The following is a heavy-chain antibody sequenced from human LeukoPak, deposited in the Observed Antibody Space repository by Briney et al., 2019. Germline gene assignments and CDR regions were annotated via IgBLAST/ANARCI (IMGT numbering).Heavy chain of an antibody. Sequence: SETLSLTCTVSGGSISSYYWSWIRQPPGKGLEWIGYIYYSGSTNYNPSLKSRVTISVDTSKNQFSLKLSSVTAADTAMYYCARMSGSYVLDPWGQGTLVTVSS. D-gene: IGHD1-26*01. J-gene: IGHJ5*02. CDR2: IYYSGST. CDR3: ARMSGSYVLDP. V-gene: IGHV4-59*08. CDR1: GGSISSYY.